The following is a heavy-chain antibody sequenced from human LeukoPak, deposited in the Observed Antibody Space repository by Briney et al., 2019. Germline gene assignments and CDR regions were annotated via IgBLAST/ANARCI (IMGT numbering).Heavy chain of an antibody. V-gene: IGHV4-31*03. CDR1: GGSICSGGYY. CDR3: ARYLLKYSNYVGYYYYYGMDV. Sequence: PSQTLSLTCTVSGGSICSGGYYWSWIRQHPGKGLEWIGYIYYSGSTYYNPSLKSRVTISVDTSKNQFSLKLSSVTAADTAVYYCARYLLKYSNYVGYYYYYGMDVWGQGTTVTVSS. CDR2: IYYSGST. J-gene: IGHJ6*02. D-gene: IGHD4-11*01.